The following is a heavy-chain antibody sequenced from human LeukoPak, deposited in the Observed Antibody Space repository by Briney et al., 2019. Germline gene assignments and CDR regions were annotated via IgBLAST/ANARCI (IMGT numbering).Heavy chain of an antibody. Sequence: SETLSLTCTVSGGSISSYHWSWIRQPAGKGLEWIGRIYTSGSTNYNPSLKSRVTMSVDTSKNQFSLKLSSVTAADTAVYYCARGYTASTYYYDSSGYYNFDYWGQGTLVTVSS. D-gene: IGHD3-22*01. CDR2: IYTSGST. CDR3: ARGYTASTYYYDSSGYYNFDY. V-gene: IGHV4-4*07. CDR1: GGSISSYH. J-gene: IGHJ4*02.